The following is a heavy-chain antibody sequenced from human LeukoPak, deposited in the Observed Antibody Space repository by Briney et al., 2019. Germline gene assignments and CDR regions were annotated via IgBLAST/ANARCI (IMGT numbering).Heavy chain of an antibody. D-gene: IGHD3-22*01. CDR2: INHSGST. V-gene: IGHV4-34*01. J-gene: IGHJ3*02. CDR1: GGSFSGYY. CDR3: SSGYYYDAFDI. Sequence: SETLSLTCAVYGGSFSGYYWSWIRQPPGKGLEWIGEINHSGSTNYNPSLKSRVTISVDTSKNQFSLKLSSVTAADTAVYCCSSGYYYDAFDIWGQGTMVTVSS.